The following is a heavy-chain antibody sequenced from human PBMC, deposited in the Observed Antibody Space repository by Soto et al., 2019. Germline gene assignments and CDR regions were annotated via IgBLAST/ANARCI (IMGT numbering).Heavy chain of an antibody. CDR3: AKVPASLKTFDY. Sequence: EVQLLDSGGGLAQPGGSLRLSCAASGFTFGNYAMNWVRQAPGKGLEWVSTVSGNGAVTYYADSVKGRFTSSRDNSRSTLYLQMNNRRAEDTAIYFCAKVPASLKTFDYWGQGTLVTVSS. D-gene: IGHD2-2*01. CDR2: VSGNGAVT. CDR1: GFTFGNYA. V-gene: IGHV3-23*01. J-gene: IGHJ4*02.